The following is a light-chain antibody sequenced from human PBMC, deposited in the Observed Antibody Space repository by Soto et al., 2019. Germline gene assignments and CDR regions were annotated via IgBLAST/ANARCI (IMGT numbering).Light chain of an antibody. CDR2: DAS. Sequence: EIVLTQSPATLSSSPGERATLSCRASQSVSRHLAWYQQKPGQAPRLLIYDASNRATGIPARFSGSGSGTDFTLTISSLEPEDFADYYCQQRNNWPPVTFGGGTKVDIK. V-gene: IGKV3-11*01. J-gene: IGKJ4*01. CDR1: QSVSRH. CDR3: QQRNNWPPVT.